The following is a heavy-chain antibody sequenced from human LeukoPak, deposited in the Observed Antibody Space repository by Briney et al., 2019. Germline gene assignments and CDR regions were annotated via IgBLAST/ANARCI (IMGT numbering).Heavy chain of an antibody. CDR2: ISSNSENV. V-gene: IGHV3-21*06. CDR1: GVGLSSYN. D-gene: IGHD2-8*01. Sequence: VGSLRLSCAASGVGLSSYNMSWVRQAPGVGLGWVSYISSNSENVFYGDSVQGRFTISRDTTENSLFLQMNSLRAEDTAVYYCARESDFNGKFDAFDIWGQGTVVTVSS. CDR3: ARESDFNGKFDAFDI. J-gene: IGHJ3*02.